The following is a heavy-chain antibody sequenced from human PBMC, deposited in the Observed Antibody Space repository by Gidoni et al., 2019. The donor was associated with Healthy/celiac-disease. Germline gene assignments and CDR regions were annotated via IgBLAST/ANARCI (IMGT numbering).Heavy chain of an antibody. CDR2: SYDGSNK. Sequence: SYDGSNKYYADSVKGRFTISRDNSKNTLYLQMNSLRAEDTAVYYCAKDFFGVVESDAFDIWGQGTMVTVSS. D-gene: IGHD3-3*01. CDR3: AKDFFGVVESDAFDI. J-gene: IGHJ3*02. V-gene: IGHV3-30*18.